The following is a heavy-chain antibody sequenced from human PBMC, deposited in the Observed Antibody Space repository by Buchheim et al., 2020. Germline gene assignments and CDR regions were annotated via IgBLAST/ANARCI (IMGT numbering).Heavy chain of an antibody. CDR1: GFTFSSYA. Sequence: EVQLLESGGGLVQPGGSLRLSCAASGFTFSSYAMSWVRQAPGKGLECVSAISGSGGSTYYADSVPGLFPISRDNSKTTLYLQMNSLRAEDTAVYYCAKIRFREFAFDYWGQGTL. D-gene: IGHD3-10*01. V-gene: IGHV3-23*01. J-gene: IGHJ4*02. CDR3: AKIRFREFAFDY. CDR2: ISGSGGST.